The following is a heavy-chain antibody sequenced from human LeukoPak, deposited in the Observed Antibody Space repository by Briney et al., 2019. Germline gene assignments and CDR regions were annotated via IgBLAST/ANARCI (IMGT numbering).Heavy chain of an antibody. Sequence: KPSETLSLTCTVSGGSISSGGYYWSWIRQHPGKGLEWIGYIYYSGSTYYNPSLKSRVTISVDTSKNQFSLKLSSVTAADTAVYYCARGLYGDYPYNWFDPWGQGTLVTVSS. CDR2: IYYSGST. CDR1: GGSISSGGYY. V-gene: IGHV4-31*03. CDR3: ARGLYGDYPYNWFDP. D-gene: IGHD4-17*01. J-gene: IGHJ5*02.